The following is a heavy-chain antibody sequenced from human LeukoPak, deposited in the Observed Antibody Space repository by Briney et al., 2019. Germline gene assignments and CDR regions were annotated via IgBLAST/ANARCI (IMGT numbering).Heavy chain of an antibody. Sequence: GGSLKLSCIASGFTFSSYSMNWVRQAPGKGLEWVSSISSSSSYIYYADSVKGRFTISRDNAKNSLYLQMNSLRAEDTAVYYCARDADPEGGYYYYMDVWGKGTTVTVSS. CDR2: ISSSSSYI. V-gene: IGHV3-21*01. J-gene: IGHJ6*03. CDR3: ARDADPEGGYYYYMDV. D-gene: IGHD3-16*01. CDR1: GFTFSSYS.